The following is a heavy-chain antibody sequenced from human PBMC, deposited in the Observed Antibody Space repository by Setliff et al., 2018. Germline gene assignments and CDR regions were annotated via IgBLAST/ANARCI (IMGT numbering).Heavy chain of an antibody. CDR2: INPKTGDT. CDR1: GFAFRGYF. V-gene: IGHV1-2*02. J-gene: IGHJ1*01. D-gene: IGHD7-27*01. Sequence: VASVKVSCKTSGFAFRGYFIHWVRQAPGQGLEWMGWINPKTGDTNYAQKLQGRVTMTRDTSIGTAYMELTSLGSDDTAVYYCARVAWGLEYFQYWGQGTLVTVS. CDR3: ARVAWGLEYFQY.